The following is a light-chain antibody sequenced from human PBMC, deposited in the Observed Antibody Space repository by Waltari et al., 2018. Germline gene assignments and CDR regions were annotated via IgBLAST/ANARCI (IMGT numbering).Light chain of an antibody. CDR2: WAA. CDR3: QQYYNAPLT. Sequence: DIVMTQSPDSLAVSLGERATINCKSSQSILYRSSNRNALAWYQQKPGQPPKLLFFWAATRESGAPDRFSVSGSGKDFTLTISSLQAEDVAVYYCQQYYNAPLTFGGGTKVEIK. V-gene: IGKV4-1*01. CDR1: QSILYRSSNRNA. J-gene: IGKJ4*01.